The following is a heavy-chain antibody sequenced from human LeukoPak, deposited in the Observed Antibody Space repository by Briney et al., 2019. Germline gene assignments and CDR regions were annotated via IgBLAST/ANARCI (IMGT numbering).Heavy chain of an antibody. CDR2: IYPGDSDT. D-gene: IGHD3-16*01. CDR3: ARSLDYVQAEDAFDI. CDR1: GYSFTSYW. Sequence: GESLKISCKGSGYSFTSYWIAWVRQMPGKGLEWMGIIYPGDSDTRYSPSFQGQVTISADKSISTAYLQWSSLKASDTAMYYCARSLDYVQAEDAFDIWGQGTMVTVSS. J-gene: IGHJ3*02. V-gene: IGHV5-51*01.